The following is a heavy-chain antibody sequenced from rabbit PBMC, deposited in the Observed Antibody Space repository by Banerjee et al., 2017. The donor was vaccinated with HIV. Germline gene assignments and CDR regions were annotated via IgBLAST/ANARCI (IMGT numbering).Heavy chain of an antibody. CDR1: GFSFSSSHY. CDR3: ARGDYGDYGHFNL. V-gene: IGHV1S40*01. CDR2: IYTGRSGST. Sequence: QSLEESGGDLVKPGASLTLTCTASGFSFSSSHYMCWVRQAPGKGLEWIGCIYTGRSGSTYYASWAKGRFTISKTSSTTVALQMTSLTAADTATYFCARGDYGDYGHFNLWGPGTLVTVS. D-gene: IGHD2-1*01. J-gene: IGHJ4*01.